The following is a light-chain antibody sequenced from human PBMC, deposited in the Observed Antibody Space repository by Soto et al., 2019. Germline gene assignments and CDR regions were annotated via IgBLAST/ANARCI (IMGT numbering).Light chain of an antibody. CDR1: QPIGNY. J-gene: IGKJ5*01. Sequence: AVQITKVPSSPSHSVGDSLTMACLASQPIGNYLDWYQQKPGEAPKVLIFGASSRRSGVPSRFSGSGYGTEFTLTINNLHPEDFATYYCQQSDAVPITFGQGTRLEIK. V-gene: IGKV1-6*01. CDR3: QQSDAVPIT. CDR2: GAS.